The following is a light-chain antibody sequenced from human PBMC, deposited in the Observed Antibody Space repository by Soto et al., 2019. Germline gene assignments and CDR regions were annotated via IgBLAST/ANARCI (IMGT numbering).Light chain of an antibody. CDR1: QSISSY. CDR3: QQSYSTPPT. V-gene: IGKV1-39*01. CDR2: AAS. J-gene: IGKJ2*01. Sequence: DIQMTQSPSSLSASVGDRVTITCLASQSISSYFNWYQQKPGKAPKLLIYAASNLQSGVPSRFSGSGSGTDFTLTINSLQPEDFETYYCQQSYSTPPTFGQGTKVDIK.